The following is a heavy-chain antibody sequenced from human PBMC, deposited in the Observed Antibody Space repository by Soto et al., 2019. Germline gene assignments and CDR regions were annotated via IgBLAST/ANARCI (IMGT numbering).Heavy chain of an antibody. CDR2: INAGNGNT. D-gene: IGHD3-10*01. CDR3: ARDLGFGLSDY. V-gene: IGHV1-3*01. J-gene: IGHJ4*02. CDR1: GYTFTSYA. Sequence: GASVKVSCKASGYTFTSYAMHWVRQAPGQKLEWMGWINAGNGNTKYSQKFQGRVTITRDTSASTAYMELSSLRSEDTAVYYCARDLGFGLSDYWDQGTLVTVSS.